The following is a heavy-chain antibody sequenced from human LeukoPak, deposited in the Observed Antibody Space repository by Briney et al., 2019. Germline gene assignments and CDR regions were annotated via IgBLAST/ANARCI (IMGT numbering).Heavy chain of an antibody. CDR2: INPNSGGT. J-gene: IGHJ4*02. V-gene: IGHV1-2*02. D-gene: IGHD3-22*01. CDR3: ARDYSYYDSSGQLGGLDY. Sequence: ASVKVSCKASGYTFTGYYMHWVRQAPGQGLEWMGWINPNSGGTNYAQKFQGRVTITADKSTSTAYMELSSLRSEDTAVYYCARDYSYYDSSGQLGGLDYWGQGTLVTVSS. CDR1: GYTFTGYY.